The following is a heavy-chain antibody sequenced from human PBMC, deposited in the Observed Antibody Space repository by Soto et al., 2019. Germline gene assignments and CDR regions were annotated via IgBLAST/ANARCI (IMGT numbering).Heavy chain of an antibody. CDR2: MNPNSGNT. D-gene: IGHD2-15*01. J-gene: IGHJ5*02. CDR3: ARERGALCSGGSCYGFDP. CDR1: GYTFTSYD. Sequence: QVQLVQSGAEVKKPGASVKVSCKASGYTFTSYDINWVRQATGQGLEWMGWMNPNSGNTAYAQKFQVRVTMTRNTSISTAYLELSRLRSEDTAVYYCARERGALCSGGSCYGFDPWGQGTLVTVSS. V-gene: IGHV1-8*01.